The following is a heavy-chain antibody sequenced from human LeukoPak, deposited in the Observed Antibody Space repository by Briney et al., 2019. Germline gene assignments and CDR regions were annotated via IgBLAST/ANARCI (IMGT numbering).Heavy chain of an antibody. CDR3: ARDAPDSGIAAAGTAPPVFDY. CDR1: GGSISSYY. V-gene: IGHV4-4*07. CDR2: IYTSGST. J-gene: IGHJ4*02. D-gene: IGHD6-13*01. Sequence: SETLSLTCTVSGGSISSYYWSWIRQPAGKGLEWIGRIYTSGSTNYNPSLKSRVPMSVDTSKNQFSLKLSSVTAADTAVYYCARDAPDSGIAAAGTAPPVFDYWGQGTLVTVSS.